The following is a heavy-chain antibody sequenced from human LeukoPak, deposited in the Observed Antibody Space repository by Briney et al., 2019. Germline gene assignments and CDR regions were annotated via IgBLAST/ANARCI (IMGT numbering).Heavy chain of an antibody. CDR2: ISRGGSTI. CDR3: ARDQEDTTMVNFDC. CDR1: GFTFSDYY. D-gene: IGHD5-18*01. Sequence: PGGSLRLSCAASGFTFSDYYISWIRQAPGKGLEWVSYISRGGSTIYYADSVKGRFTISRDNAKNSLYLQMNSLRAEDTAVYYCARDQEDTTMVNFDCWGQGTLVTVSS. J-gene: IGHJ4*02. V-gene: IGHV3-11*01.